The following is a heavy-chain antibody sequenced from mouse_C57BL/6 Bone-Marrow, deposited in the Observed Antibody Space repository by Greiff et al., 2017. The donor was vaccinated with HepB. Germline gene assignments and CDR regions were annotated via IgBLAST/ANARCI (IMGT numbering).Heavy chain of an antibody. J-gene: IGHJ3*01. V-gene: IGHV2-9-1*01. CDR1: GFSLTSYA. Sequence: VKLVESGPGLVAPSQSLSITCTVSGFSLTSYAISWVRQPPGKGLEWLGVIWTGGGTNYNSALKSRLSISKDNSKSQVFLKMNSLQTDDTARYYCATGGGGNYVGWVFAYWGQGTLGTVSA. CDR2: IWTGGGT. D-gene: IGHD2-1*01. CDR3: ATGGGGNYVGWVFAY.